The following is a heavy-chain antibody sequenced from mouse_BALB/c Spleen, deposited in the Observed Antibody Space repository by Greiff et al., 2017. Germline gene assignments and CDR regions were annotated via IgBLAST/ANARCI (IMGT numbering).Heavy chain of an antibody. D-gene: IGHD1-1*01. CDR2: ISSGGSYT. J-gene: IGHJ3*01. CDR3: ARTFHYYGSSIFAY. CDR1: GFTFSSYA. Sequence: EVQLVESGGGLVKPGGSLKLSCAASGFTFSSYAMSWVRQSPEKRLEWVAEISSGGSYTYYPDTVTGRFTISRDNAKNTLYLEMSSLRSEDTAMYYCARTFHYYGSSIFAYWGQGTLVTVSA. V-gene: IGHV5-9-4*01.